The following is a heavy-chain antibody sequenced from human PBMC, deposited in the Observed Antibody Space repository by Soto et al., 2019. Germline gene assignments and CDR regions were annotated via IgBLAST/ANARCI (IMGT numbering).Heavy chain of an antibody. CDR2: ISSSSSTI. V-gene: IGHV3-48*02. CDR1: GFTFSSYS. Sequence: GGSLRLSCAASGFTFSSYSMNWVRQAPGKGLEWVSYISSSSSTIYYADSVKGRFTISRDNAKNSLYLQMNSLRDEDTAVYYCARGGRKLEWLSTSYYYYGMDVWGQGTTVTVSS. D-gene: IGHD3-3*01. CDR3: ARGGRKLEWLSTSYYYYGMDV. J-gene: IGHJ6*02.